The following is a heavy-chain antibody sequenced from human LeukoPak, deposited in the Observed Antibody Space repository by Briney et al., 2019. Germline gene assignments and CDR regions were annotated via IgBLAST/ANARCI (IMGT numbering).Heavy chain of an antibody. D-gene: IGHD3-22*01. V-gene: IGHV1-46*01. CDR2: INPSGGST. CDR3: ARVRGSTMIVPYFDY. J-gene: IGHJ4*01. CDR1: GYTFTSYY. Sequence: ASVNVSCKASGYTFTSYYMHWVRQAPGQGLEWMGVINPSGGSTNYAQKFQGRVTMTRDTSTSTVYMELSSLRSEDTAVYYCARVRGSTMIVPYFDYWGHGTLVTVYS.